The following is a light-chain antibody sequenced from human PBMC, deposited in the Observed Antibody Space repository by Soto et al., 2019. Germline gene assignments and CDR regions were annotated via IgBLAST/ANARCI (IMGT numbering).Light chain of an antibody. CDR3: TSYTSSSFYV. Sequence: QSVVTHPASVSRSPGQSVTISCTGTSRDIAGYNYISWFQQHPGKAPKLLIYEVTARPSGVSNRLSGSKSGNTASLTISGLQAEDEADYYCTSYTSSSFYVFGTGTKVTVL. J-gene: IGLJ1*01. CDR1: SRDIAGYNY. V-gene: IGLV2-14*01. CDR2: EVT.